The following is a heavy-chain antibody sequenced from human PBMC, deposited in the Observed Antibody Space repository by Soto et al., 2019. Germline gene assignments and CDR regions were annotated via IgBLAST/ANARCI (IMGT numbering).Heavy chain of an antibody. Sequence: PSETLSLTCAVYGGSFSGYYWSWIRQPPGKGLEWIGEINHSGSTNYNPSLTSRVTISVNTSKNQFSLKLSSVTAADTAVYYCARGRTISAARSGCYYYGMDVWGQGTMVTVSS. D-gene: IGHD6-6*01. CDR2: INHSGST. J-gene: IGHJ6*02. CDR3: ARGRTISAARSGCYYYGMDV. V-gene: IGHV4-34*01. CDR1: GGSFSGYY.